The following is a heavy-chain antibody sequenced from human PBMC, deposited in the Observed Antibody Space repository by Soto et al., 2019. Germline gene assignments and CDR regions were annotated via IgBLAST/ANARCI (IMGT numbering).Heavy chain of an antibody. CDR2: IDTDGRRE. Sequence: PGGSLRLSCAASGFNFNTYWMYWVRPAPGKGLEWVANIDTDGRRENYADSVKGRFIISRANAKNSLFLQMNSLRAYDTAVYYCGRVPLDGNYANGVDAWGQGTTVTVSS. J-gene: IGHJ6*02. CDR1: GFNFNTYW. V-gene: IGHV3-7*03. D-gene: IGHD4-17*01. CDR3: GRVPLDGNYANGVDA.